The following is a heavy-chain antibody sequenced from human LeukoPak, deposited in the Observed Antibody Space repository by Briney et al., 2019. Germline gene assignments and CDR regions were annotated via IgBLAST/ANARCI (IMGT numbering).Heavy chain of an antibody. CDR2: YDGSNK. Sequence: YDGSNKYCADSMKGRFTISRDNSKNTLYLQMSSLRAEDTAAYYCARDMVVSSSWGNYGQDYWGQGTLVTVSS. D-gene: IGHD2-15*01. J-gene: IGHJ4*02. CDR3: ARDMVVSSSWGNYGQDY. V-gene: IGHV3-30*15.